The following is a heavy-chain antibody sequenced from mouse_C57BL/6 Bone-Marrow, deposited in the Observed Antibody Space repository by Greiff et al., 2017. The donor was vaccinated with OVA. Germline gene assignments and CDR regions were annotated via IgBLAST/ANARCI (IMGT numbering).Heavy chain of an antibody. V-gene: IGHV14-2*01. D-gene: IGHD1-1*01. CDR1: GFNIKDYY. J-gene: IGHJ1*03. Sequence: EVQLQESGAELVKPGASVKLSCTASGFNIKDYYMPWVKQRTEQGLEWIGRLDPEDGETKYAPKFQGKATITADTSSNTAYLQLSSLTSEDTAVYYCASTVVATYWYFDVWGTGTTVTVSS. CDR3: ASTVVATYWYFDV. CDR2: LDPEDGET.